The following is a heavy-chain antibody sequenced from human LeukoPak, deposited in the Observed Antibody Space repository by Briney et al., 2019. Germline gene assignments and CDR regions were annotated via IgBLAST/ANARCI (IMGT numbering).Heavy chain of an antibody. J-gene: IGHJ4*02. V-gene: IGHV3-23*01. D-gene: IGHD6-19*01. Sequence: GGSLRLSCAASGFTFSSYAMNWVRQAPGKGLEWVSTITGSGGSTYYADSVKGRFTISRDNSKNTLYLQMNSLRAEDTAVYYCAKGEGGWYFDYWGQGTLVTVSS. CDR2: ITGSGGST. CDR3: AKGEGGWYFDY. CDR1: GFTFSSYA.